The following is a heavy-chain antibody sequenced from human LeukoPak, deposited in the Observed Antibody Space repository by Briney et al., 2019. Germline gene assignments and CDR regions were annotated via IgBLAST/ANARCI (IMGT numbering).Heavy chain of an antibody. Sequence: SETLSLTCTVSGYSISSGYYWGWIRQPPGKGLEWIGSIYHSGSTYYNPSLKSRVTISVDTSKNQFSLKLSSVTAADTAVYYCARQIVVVVAATPERWFDPWGQGTLVTVSS. D-gene: IGHD2-15*01. V-gene: IGHV4-38-2*02. CDR2: IYHSGST. CDR1: GYSISSGYY. CDR3: ARQIVVVVAATPERWFDP. J-gene: IGHJ5*02.